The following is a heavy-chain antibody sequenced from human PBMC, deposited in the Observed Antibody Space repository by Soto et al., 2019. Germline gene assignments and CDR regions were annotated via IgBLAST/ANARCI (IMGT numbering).Heavy chain of an antibody. V-gene: IGHV1-3*01. J-gene: IGHJ4*02. Sequence: QVHLVQSGAEVKRPGASVTVSCKASGYTLTSYGVHWVRQAPGDRLEWMGWINGSNGDTIISQKFQGRVTITRATTAVTSNLEFVSPGSAEMSVYLCAGDRSLFRAGETSVNCFDYWGQGTLVTVSS. CDR1: GYTLTSYG. CDR3: AGDRSLFRAGETSVNCFDY. D-gene: IGHD1-26*01. CDR2: INGSNGDT.